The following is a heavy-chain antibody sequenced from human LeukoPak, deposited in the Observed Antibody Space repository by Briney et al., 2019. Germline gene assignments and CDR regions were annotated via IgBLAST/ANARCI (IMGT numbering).Heavy chain of an antibody. CDR2: INPSGGST. CDR3: AAAAMVRGVPFDY. CDR1: GYTFTSYY. J-gene: IGHJ4*02. Sequence: ASVKVSCKASGYTFTSYYMHWVRRAPGQGLEWMGIINPSGGSTSYAQKFQGRVTMTRDTSTSTVYMELSSLRSEDTAVYYCAAAAMVRGVPFDYWGQGTLVTVSS. V-gene: IGHV1-46*01. D-gene: IGHD3-10*01.